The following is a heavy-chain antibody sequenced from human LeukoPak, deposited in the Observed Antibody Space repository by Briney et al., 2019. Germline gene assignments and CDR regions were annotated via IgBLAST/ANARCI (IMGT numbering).Heavy chain of an antibody. CDR1: GYTFTAYY. Sequence: ASVKVSCKASGYTFTAYYLHWVRQAPGQGPEWMGWIKADSGDTNYARKFQGRVTVTRDTSITTVYMELSSLTSDDTAVYYCTRIGDGYPYWGQGSLVTVSS. V-gene: IGHV1-2*02. J-gene: IGHJ4*02. CDR3: TRIGDGYPY. D-gene: IGHD5-24*01. CDR2: IKADSGDT.